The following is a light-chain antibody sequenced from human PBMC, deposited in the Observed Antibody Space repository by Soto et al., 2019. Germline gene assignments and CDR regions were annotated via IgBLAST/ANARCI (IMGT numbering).Light chain of an antibody. Sequence: DIQMTQSPSSLSASVGDRVTITCQASQDITNSLNWYQQKPAQAPNLLIFDASNLDAGVPSRLSGSGSGTYFTFTIHSLQPEDVATYYCQQYDHLALTFGGGTKVEIK. CDR2: DAS. CDR3: QQYDHLALT. J-gene: IGKJ4*01. CDR1: QDITNS. V-gene: IGKV1-33*01.